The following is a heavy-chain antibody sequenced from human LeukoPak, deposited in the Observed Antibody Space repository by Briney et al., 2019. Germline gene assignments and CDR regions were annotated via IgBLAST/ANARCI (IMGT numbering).Heavy chain of an antibody. Sequence: SETLSLTCAVYGGSFSGYYWSWLRQPPGKGLEWIGEINHSGSTNYNPSLKSRVTISVDTSKNQFSLKLSSVTAADTAVYYCARGAYYYDSSGYHFDYWGQGTLVTVSS. D-gene: IGHD3-22*01. CDR3: ARGAYYYDSSGYHFDY. CDR2: INHSGST. V-gene: IGHV4-34*01. CDR1: GGSFSGYY. J-gene: IGHJ4*02.